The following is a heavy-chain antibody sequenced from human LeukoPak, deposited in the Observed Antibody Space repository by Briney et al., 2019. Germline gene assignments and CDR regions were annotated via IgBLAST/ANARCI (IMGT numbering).Heavy chain of an antibody. J-gene: IGHJ3*02. D-gene: IGHD2-15*01. CDR1: GYTFTSYD. Sequence: ASVKVSCKASGYTFTSYDINWVRQATGQGLEWMGWMNPNSGNTGYAQKFQGRVTITADESTSTAYMELSSLRSEDTAVYYCAKAEDRIGYDAFDIWGQGTMVTVSS. CDR3: AKAEDRIGYDAFDI. CDR2: MNPNSGNT. V-gene: IGHV1-8*03.